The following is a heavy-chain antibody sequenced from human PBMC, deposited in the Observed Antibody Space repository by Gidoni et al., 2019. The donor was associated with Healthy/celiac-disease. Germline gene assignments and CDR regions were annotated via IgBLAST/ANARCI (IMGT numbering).Heavy chain of an antibody. CDR1: GFTFSSYG. CDR2: ISYDGSNK. Sequence: QVQLVESGGGVVQPGRSLRLSCAASGFTFSSYGMHWVRQAPGKGLELVAVISYDGSNKYYADSVKGRFTISRDNSKNTLYLQMNSLRAEDTAVYYCAREKRQWPFWWGQGTLVTVSS. CDR3: AREKRQWPFW. D-gene: IGHD6-19*01. V-gene: IGHV3-30*03. J-gene: IGHJ4*02.